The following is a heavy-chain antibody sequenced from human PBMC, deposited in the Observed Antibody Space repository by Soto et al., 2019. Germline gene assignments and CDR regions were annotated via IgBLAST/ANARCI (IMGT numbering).Heavy chain of an antibody. V-gene: IGHV4-39*01. J-gene: IGHJ6*02. CDR3: ARHLGQNYYYYYGMDV. CDR2: IYYSGST. Sequence: SETLSLTCSVSGGSSSSSSYYLGWIRQPPGKGLEWIGSIYYSGSTYYNPSPKSRVTISVDTSKNQFSLKLSSVTAADTAVYYCARHLGQNYYYYYGMDVWGQGTTVTVS. CDR1: GGSSSSSSYY.